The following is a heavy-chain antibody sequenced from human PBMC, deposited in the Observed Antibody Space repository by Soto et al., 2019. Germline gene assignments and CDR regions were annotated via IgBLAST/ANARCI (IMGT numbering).Heavy chain of an antibody. D-gene: IGHD3-3*01. CDR1: GGSISSSSYY. V-gene: IGHV4-39*01. CDR2: IYYSGST. CDR3: ASMPYYDFWSGYYRPYYYGMDV. J-gene: IGHJ6*02. Sequence: ETLSLTCTVSGGSISSSSYYWGWIRQPPGKGLEWIGSIYYSGSTYYNPSLKSRVTISVGTSKNQFSLKLSSVTAADTAVYYCASMPYYDFWSGYYRPYYYGMDVWGQGTTVTVSS.